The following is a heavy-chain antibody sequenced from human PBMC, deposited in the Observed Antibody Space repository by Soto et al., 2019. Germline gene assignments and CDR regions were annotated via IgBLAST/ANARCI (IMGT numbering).Heavy chain of an antibody. CDR3: VRHAQWIIRAY. V-gene: IGHV4-30-4*01. CDR1: GGSISSGDYY. J-gene: IGHJ4*02. D-gene: IGHD5-12*01. Sequence: PSETLSLTCTVSGGSISSGDYYWSWIRQPPGKGLEWIGYIYYSGSTYYNPSLKSRVTMSVDTSKNQFSLKLSSVTAADTAVYDGVRHAQWIIRAYWGQGSLVTVSS. CDR2: IYYSGST.